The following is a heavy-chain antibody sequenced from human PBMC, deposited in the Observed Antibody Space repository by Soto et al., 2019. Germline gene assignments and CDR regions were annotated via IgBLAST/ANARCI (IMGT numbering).Heavy chain of an antibody. CDR1: GFTFGDYA. D-gene: IGHD3-10*01. V-gene: IGHV3-49*04. J-gene: IGHJ4*02. Sequence: GGSLRLSCTASGFTFGDYAMSWVRQAPGKGLEWVGSIRSKAYGGTTEYAASVKGRFTISRDDSKSIAYLQMNSLKTEDTAVYYCTRAGFILVRGVNIDYWGQGTLVTVSS. CDR2: IRSKAYGGTT. CDR3: TRAGFILVRGVNIDY.